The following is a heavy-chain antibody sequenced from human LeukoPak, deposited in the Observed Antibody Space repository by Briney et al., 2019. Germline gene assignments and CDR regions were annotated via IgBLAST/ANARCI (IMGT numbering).Heavy chain of an antibody. CDR1: GFTFSSYA. CDR3: AKDRGGSCYVNWFDP. J-gene: IGHJ5*02. Sequence: GGSLRLSCAASGFTFSSYAMSWVRQAPGKGLEWVSAISGSGGSTYYADSVKGRFTISRDNSKNTLYLQMNSLRAEDTAVYYCAKDRGGSCYVNWFDPWGQGTLVTVSS. CDR2: ISGSGGST. D-gene: IGHD2-15*01. V-gene: IGHV3-23*01.